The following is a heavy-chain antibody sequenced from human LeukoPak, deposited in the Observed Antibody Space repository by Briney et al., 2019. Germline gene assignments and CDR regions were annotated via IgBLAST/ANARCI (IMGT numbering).Heavy chain of an antibody. CDR1: GFTFSSYG. J-gene: IGHJ4*02. CDR2: IWYDGSNK. D-gene: IGHD3-16*01. V-gene: IGHV3-33*01. CDR3: ARDLGYFDY. Sequence: PGGSLRLSCAASGFTFSSYGMHWVRQAPGKGLDCVAIIWYDGSNKYYADSVKGRFTISRDNSKNTLYLQMNSLRAEDTAVYYCARDLGYFDYWGQGTLVTVAS.